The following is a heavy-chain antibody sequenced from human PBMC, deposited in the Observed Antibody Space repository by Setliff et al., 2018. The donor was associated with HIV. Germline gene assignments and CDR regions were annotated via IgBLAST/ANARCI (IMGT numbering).Heavy chain of an antibody. CDR3: ARWGGPGLQLAPFDY. D-gene: IGHD6-13*01. J-gene: IGHJ4*02. V-gene: IGHV4-39*01. CDR2: IYESGIT. CDR1: GGSISSSSHY. Sequence: PSETLSLTCTVSGGSISSSSHYWGWIRQPPGKGLEWIGSIYESGITYYNPSLKSRVTIFVDTSKNQFSLKLSFVTAADAAVYYCARWGGPGLQLAPFDYWGQGTLVTVSS.